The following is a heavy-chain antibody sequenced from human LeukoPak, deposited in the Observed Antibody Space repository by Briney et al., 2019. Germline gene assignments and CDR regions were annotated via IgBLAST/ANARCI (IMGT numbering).Heavy chain of an antibody. D-gene: IGHD6-13*01. CDR3: ASVSWAAADQRKYFDY. CDR1: GYTFTGYY. J-gene: IGHJ4*02. CDR2: INPNSGGT. Sequence: GASVKVSCKASGYTFTGYYMHWVRQAPGQGLEWMGRINPNSGGTTYAQKFQGRVTMTRDTSISTAYMELSRLRSDDTAVYYCASVSWAAADQRKYFDYWGQGTLVTVSS. V-gene: IGHV1-2*06.